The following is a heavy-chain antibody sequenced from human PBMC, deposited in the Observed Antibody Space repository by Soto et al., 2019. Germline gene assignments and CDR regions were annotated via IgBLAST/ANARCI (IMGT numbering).Heavy chain of an antibody. D-gene: IGHD6-19*01. CDR3: ATRTHDSSGSVGY. CDR1: GYSFTSYW. V-gene: IGHV5-51*03. CDR2: IYPGDSET. J-gene: IGHJ4*02. Sequence: EVQLVQSGTEVKKPGESLKISCKGSGYSFTSYWIGWVRQMPGKGLEWMGIIYPGDSETRYSPSFQGQVTISADKSISTAYLQWSSQKASDTAMYYCATRTHDSSGSVGYWGQGTLVTVSS.